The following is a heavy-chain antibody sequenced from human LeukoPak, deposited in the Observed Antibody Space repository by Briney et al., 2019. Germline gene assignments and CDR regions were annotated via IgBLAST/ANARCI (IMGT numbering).Heavy chain of an antibody. CDR1: GFTFSSYA. CDR2: IGGSGGST. CDR3: AISAQYSSGWYEY. J-gene: IGHJ4*02. Sequence: PGGSLRLSCAASGFTFSSYAMSWVRQAPGKGLEWVSAIGGSGGSTYYADSVKGRFTISRDNSKNTLYLQMNSLRAEDTAVYYCAISAQYSSGWYEYWGQGTLVTVSS. V-gene: IGHV3-23*01. D-gene: IGHD6-19*01.